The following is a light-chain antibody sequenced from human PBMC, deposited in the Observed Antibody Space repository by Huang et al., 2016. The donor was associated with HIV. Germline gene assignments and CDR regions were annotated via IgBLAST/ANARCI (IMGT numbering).Light chain of an antibody. CDR2: GAS. CDR1: QRVSRSY. J-gene: IGKJ2*01. V-gene: IGKV3-20*01. Sequence: IVLPQSPGPLSLSPGERAARSLRASQRVSRSYLAGYQHKPGQAPRLLIDGASSRATGIPDRFSGSVSGTDFTLTISRLEPEDFAVYYCQQYGSSPMYTFGQGTKLEIK. CDR3: QQYGSSPMYT.